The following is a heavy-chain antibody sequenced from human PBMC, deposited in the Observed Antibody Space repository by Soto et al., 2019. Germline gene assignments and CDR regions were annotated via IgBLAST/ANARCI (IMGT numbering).Heavy chain of an antibody. CDR3: ARDGRGYSYGEYYYYYGMDV. Sequence: EVQLVESGGGLVKPGGSLRLSCAASGFTFSSYSMNWVRQAPGKGLEWVSSISSSSSYIYYADSVKGRFTISRDNAKNSLYLQMSSLRAEDTAVYYCARDGRGYSYGEYYYYYGMDVWGQGTTVTVSS. V-gene: IGHV3-21*01. CDR1: GFTFSSYS. CDR2: ISSSSSYI. J-gene: IGHJ6*02. D-gene: IGHD5-18*01.